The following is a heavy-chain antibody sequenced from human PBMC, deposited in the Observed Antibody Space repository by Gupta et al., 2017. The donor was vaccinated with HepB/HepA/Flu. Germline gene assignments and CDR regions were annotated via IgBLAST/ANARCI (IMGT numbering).Heavy chain of an antibody. V-gene: IGHV3-33*03. Sequence: QVQLVESGGGVVQPGRSLRLSCAASGFTFSTYGMHWVRQAPGKGLEWVALIWSDGGNEYYAPSVKGRFTVFRDNSNNALYLQMNSLRADDTAVYYCARVFDTYYMDVWGKGTTVTVSS. CDR1: GFTFSTYG. D-gene: IGHD2-8*01. CDR3: ARVFDTYYMDV. CDR2: IWSDGGNE. J-gene: IGHJ6*03.